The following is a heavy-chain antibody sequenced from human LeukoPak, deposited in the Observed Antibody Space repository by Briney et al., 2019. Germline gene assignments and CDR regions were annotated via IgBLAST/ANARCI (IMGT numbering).Heavy chain of an antibody. Sequence: GGSLRLSCAASGFTFSSYAMHWVRQAPGKGLEWVAVISYDGSNKYYADSVKGRFTISRDNSKNTLYLQMNSLRVEDTAVYYCARDSGPDYDFWSGYYDYWGQGTLVTVSS. V-gene: IGHV3-30-3*01. CDR1: GFTFSSYA. CDR3: ARDSGPDYDFWSGYYDY. D-gene: IGHD3-3*01. CDR2: ISYDGSNK. J-gene: IGHJ4*02.